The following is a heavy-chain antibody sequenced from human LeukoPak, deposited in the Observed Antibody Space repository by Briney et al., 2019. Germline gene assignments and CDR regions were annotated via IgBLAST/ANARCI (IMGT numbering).Heavy chain of an antibody. CDR3: ARFAAGGSYYYYMDV. CDR1: GFTFSSYS. CDR2: ISSSSSYI. J-gene: IGHJ6*03. Sequence: PGGSLRLSCAASGFTFSSYSMNWVRQAPGKGLEWVPSISSSSSYIYYADSVKGRFTVSRDNAKNSLYLQMNSLRADDTAVYYCARFAAGGSYYYYMDVWGKGTTVTVSS. D-gene: IGHD6-25*01. V-gene: IGHV3-21*01.